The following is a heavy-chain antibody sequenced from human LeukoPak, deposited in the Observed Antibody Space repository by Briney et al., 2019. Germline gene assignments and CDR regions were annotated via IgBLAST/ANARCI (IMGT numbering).Heavy chain of an antibody. J-gene: IGHJ4*02. Sequence: GGSLRLSCAASGFTFSSYAMGWVRQAPGRGLEWVSGIGGSGADTYYADSVKGRFTISRDNSKNTLYLQMNSLRAEDTAVNYCAKDISGSGTAGQLWGQGTLVTVSS. D-gene: IGHD3-10*01. CDR3: AKDISGSGTAGQL. CDR2: IGGSGADT. CDR1: GFTFSSYA. V-gene: IGHV3-23*01.